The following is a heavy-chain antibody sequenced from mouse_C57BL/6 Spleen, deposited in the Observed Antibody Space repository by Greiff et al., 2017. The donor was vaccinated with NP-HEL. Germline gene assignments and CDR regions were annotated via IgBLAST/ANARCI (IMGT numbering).Heavy chain of an antibody. CDR3: ARLGDEDAMDY. V-gene: IGHV1-80*01. D-gene: IGHD3-3*01. CDR2: IYPGDGDT. J-gene: IGHJ4*01. CDR1: GYAFSSYW. Sequence: VQLQQSGAELVKPGASVKISCKASGYAFSSYWMNWVKQRPGKGLEWIGQIYPGDGDTNYNGKFKGKATLTADKSSSTAYMQLSSLTSEDSAVYFCARLGDEDAMDYWGQGTSVTVSS.